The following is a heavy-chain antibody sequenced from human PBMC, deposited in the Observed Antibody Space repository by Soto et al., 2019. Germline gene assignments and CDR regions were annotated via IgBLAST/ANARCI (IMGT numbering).Heavy chain of an antibody. CDR2: INPNSGGT. V-gene: IGHV1-2*04. D-gene: IGHD2-2*01. J-gene: IGHJ4*02. CDR1: GYTFTGYY. CDR3: ARGYCSSTSCYVATFDY. Sequence: VSCKASGYTFTGYYMHWVRQAPGQGLEWMGWINPNSGGTNYAQKFQGWVTMTRDTSISTAYMELSRLRSDDTAVYYCARGYCSSTSCYVATFDYWGQGTLVTVSS.